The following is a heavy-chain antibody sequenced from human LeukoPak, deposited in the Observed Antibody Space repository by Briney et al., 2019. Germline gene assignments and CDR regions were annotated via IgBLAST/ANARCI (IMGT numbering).Heavy chain of an antibody. V-gene: IGHV4-39*07. CDR2: IYYSGST. J-gene: IGHJ4*02. CDR1: GDSISSSFYY. CDR3: ARDGPYYFDY. Sequence: SETLSLTCTVSGDSISSSFYYWGWIRQPPGKGLEWIGSIYYSGSTSYSPSLKSRVTMSVDTSKNQFSLRLSSVTAADTAVYYCARDGPYYFDYWGQGTLVTVSS.